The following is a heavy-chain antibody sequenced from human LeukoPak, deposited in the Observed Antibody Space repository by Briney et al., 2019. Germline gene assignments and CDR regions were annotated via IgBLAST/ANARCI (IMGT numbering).Heavy chain of an antibody. D-gene: IGHD3-10*01. CDR1: GFTVSSNY. CDR3: ARSLRVRGVPDYMDV. Sequence: GGSLGLSCAASGFTVSSNYMTWVRQAPGKGLEWVSVIHKNAITYYADIVKGRFTISRDNSKNIVFLQMNSVRAEDTAVYYCARSLRVRGVPDYMDVWGRGTTVTVSS. CDR2: IHKNAIT. V-gene: IGHV3-53*01. J-gene: IGHJ6*03.